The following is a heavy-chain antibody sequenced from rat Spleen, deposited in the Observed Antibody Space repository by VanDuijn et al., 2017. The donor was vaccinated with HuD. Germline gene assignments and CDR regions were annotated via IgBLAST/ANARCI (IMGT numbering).Heavy chain of an antibody. CDR1: GFTFSSYW. J-gene: IGHJ3*01. CDR2: IDTDGGTT. V-gene: IGHV5-58*01. D-gene: IGHD4-3*01. Sequence: EVQLVESDGGLVQPGRSMKLSCVASGFTFSSYWMYWIRQAPGKGLEWISSIDTDGGTTYYPDSVKGRFTVSRENAKSTLYFLIDSLRSEDTATYYCVRQDTSGYSNWFTYWGQGTLVTVSS. CDR3: VRQDTSGYSNWFTY.